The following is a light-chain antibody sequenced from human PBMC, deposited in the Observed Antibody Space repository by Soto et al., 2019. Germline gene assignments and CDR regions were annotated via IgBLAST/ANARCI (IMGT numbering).Light chain of an antibody. CDR3: QTWDSVIHVV. V-gene: IGLV4-69*01. CDR2: VNNDGSH. CDR1: TGHRSYA. J-gene: IGLJ2*01. Sequence: QLVLTQSPSASASLGASVKLTCTLSTGHRSYAIVWHQQRPEKGPRYLMKVNNDGSHSKGDGIPDRFSGSSSGAERYLTIASLQSDDEADYYCQTWDSVIHVVFGGGTKVTVL.